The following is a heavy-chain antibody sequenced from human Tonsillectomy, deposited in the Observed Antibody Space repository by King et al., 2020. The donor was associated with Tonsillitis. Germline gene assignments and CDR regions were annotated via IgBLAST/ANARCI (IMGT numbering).Heavy chain of an antibody. CDR3: ARGEYYYASGSPFDP. Sequence: QVQLVESGAEVKKPGASVKVSCKASGYTFTSYDINWVRQATGQGLEWRGWMNPNSVNTGYAQRFQGRVTMTRNTSISTAYMELSSLRSEDTAVYYCARGEYYYASGSPFDPWGQGTLVTVSS. J-gene: IGHJ5*02. V-gene: IGHV1-8*01. CDR2: MNPNSVNT. CDR1: GYTFTSYD. D-gene: IGHD3-10*01.